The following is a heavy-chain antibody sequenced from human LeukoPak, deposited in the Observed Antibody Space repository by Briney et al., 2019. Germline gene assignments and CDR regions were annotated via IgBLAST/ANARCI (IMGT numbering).Heavy chain of an antibody. V-gene: IGHV1-8*03. CDR1: GYTFTSYD. CDR2: MNPNSGNT. D-gene: IGHD3-22*01. Sequence: ASVKVSCKASGYTFTSYDINWVRQATGQGLEWMGWMNPNSGNTGYAQKFQGRVTITRNTSISTAYMELSSLRSEDTAVYYCARGPMYYYDSSGRLDYWGQGTLVTVS. CDR3: ARGPMYYYDSSGRLDY. J-gene: IGHJ4*02.